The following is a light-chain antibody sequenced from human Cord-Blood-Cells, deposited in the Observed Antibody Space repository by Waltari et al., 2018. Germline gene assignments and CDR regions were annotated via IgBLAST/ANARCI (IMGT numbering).Light chain of an antibody. CDR1: SSDVGGYNY. CDR3: SSYGGSNNVV. CDR2: EVS. J-gene: IGLJ2*01. Sequence: QSALTQPPSASGSPGQSVTISCTGTSSDVGGYNYVSWYQQHPGKAPKLMIYEVSKRPPGVPDRFSGSNSGNTSSLTVSVLPAEDDAYYYCSSYGGSNNVVFGGGTKLTVL. V-gene: IGLV2-8*01.